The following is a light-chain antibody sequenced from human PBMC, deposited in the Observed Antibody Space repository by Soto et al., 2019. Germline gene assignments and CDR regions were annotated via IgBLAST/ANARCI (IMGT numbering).Light chain of an antibody. CDR1: QSVAND. Sequence: SPATLSVSPGERATLSCRASQSVANDLAWYQHKPGQAPRLLTHGASTRATGIPARFSGVGSGTEFTLTISSLQSEDFAVYYCQQYNKWPQTFGQGTRLEIK. J-gene: IGKJ5*01. V-gene: IGKV3-15*01. CDR3: QQYNKWPQT. CDR2: GAS.